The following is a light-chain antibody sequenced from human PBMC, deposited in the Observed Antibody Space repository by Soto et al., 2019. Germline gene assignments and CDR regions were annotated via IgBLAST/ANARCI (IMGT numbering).Light chain of an antibody. Sequence: IQMTQSPSTLSASVGDRVSITCRASQTIFSWSAWYQQKPGKAPNLLIYKASSLESGVPSRYSGGGSGTEFTLTISGLQPDDLATYYCQQYNSYPSFGQGTKVEIK. CDR3: QQYNSYPS. V-gene: IGKV1-5*03. CDR2: KAS. CDR1: QTIFSW. J-gene: IGKJ1*01.